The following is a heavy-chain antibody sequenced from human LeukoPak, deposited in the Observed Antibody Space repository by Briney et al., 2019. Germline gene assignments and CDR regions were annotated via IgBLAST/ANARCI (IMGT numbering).Heavy chain of an antibody. D-gene: IGHD3-22*01. V-gene: IGHV4-31*03. J-gene: IGHJ4*02. Sequence: SETLSLTCTLSGGSISRVDHYWSWIRQLPRKCLEWIGYISYGGSTFYNPSLKSRAAISVDTSRPQFSLKLTSVTAADTAVCYCARDVGGYYYGNFEYWGQGILVTVSS. CDR2: ISYGGST. CDR1: GGSISRVDHY. CDR3: ARDVGGYYYGNFEY.